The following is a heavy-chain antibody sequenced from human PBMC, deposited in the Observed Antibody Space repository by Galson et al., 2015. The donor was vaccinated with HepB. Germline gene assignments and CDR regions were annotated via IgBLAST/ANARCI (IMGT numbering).Heavy chain of an antibody. CDR1: GFTFSSYG. V-gene: IGHV3-30*18. J-gene: IGHJ4*02. CDR2: ISYDGSNK. Sequence: SLRLSCAASGFTFSSYGMHWVRQAPGKGLEWVAVISYDGSNKYYADSVKGRFTISRDNSKNTLYLQMNSLRAEDTAVYYCAKETHFTFGGVIPPIGGAYYFDYWGQGTLVTVSS. CDR3: AKETHFTFGGVIPPIGGAYYFDY. D-gene: IGHD3-16*02.